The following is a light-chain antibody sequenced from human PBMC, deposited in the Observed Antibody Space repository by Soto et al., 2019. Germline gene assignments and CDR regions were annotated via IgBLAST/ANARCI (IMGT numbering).Light chain of an antibody. CDR2: AAS. CDR3: QQSYSTWWT. Sequence: DIQMTQSPSSLSASVGDRVTITCRASQSISSYLNWYQQKPGKAPTLLIYAASSLQSGVPSRFSGSGSGTDFTLTISILQPEDFATYYCQQSYSTWWTFGQGTKVEIK. J-gene: IGKJ1*01. V-gene: IGKV1-39*01. CDR1: QSISSY.